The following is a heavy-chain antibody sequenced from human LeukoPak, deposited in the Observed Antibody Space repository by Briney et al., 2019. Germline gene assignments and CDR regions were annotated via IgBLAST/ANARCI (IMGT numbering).Heavy chain of an antibody. J-gene: IGHJ6*03. D-gene: IGHD6-6*01. CDR1: GDSVSSDSAA. Sequence: SQTLSLTCAISGDSVSSDSAAWNWIRQSPSRGLEWLGRTYYRSKWYNDYAVSVKSRITINPDTSKNQFSLQLNSVTPEDTAVYYCARDMLRYSSSSFGYYYYYYYMDVWGKGTTVTVSS. CDR2: TYYRSKWYN. CDR3: ARDMLRYSSSSFGYYYYYYYMDV. V-gene: IGHV6-1*01.